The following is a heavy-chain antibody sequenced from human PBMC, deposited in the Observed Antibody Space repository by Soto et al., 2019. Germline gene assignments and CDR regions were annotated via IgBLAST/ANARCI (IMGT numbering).Heavy chain of an antibody. D-gene: IGHD3-3*01. CDR1: GFTFSSYG. Sequence: PGGSLRLSCAASGFTFSSYGMHWVRQAPGKGLEWVAVISYDGSNKYYADSVKGRFTISRDNSKNTLYLQMNSLRAEDTAVYYYAKSQHDFWSGYYTPNFDYWGQGTLVTVSS. J-gene: IGHJ4*02. CDR2: ISYDGSNK. V-gene: IGHV3-30*18. CDR3: AKSQHDFWSGYYTPNFDY.